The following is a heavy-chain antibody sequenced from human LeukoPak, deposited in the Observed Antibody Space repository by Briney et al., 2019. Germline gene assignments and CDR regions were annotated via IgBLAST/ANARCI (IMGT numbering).Heavy chain of an antibody. J-gene: IGHJ5*02. V-gene: IGHV3-23*01. CDR1: GFTFEYYA. CDR2: ISGSGGST. CDR3: TKDFAAPNWFDP. Sequence: PGESLRLSCTASGFTFEYYAMSWVRQAPGKGLEWVSAISGSGGSTDYADSVKGRFTISRDNSKNTLYLQMNSLRAEDTAVYYCTKDFAAPNWFDPWGQGTLVTVSS.